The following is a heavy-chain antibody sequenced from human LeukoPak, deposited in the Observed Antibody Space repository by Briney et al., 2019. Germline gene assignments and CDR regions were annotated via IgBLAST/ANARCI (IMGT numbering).Heavy chain of an antibody. D-gene: IGHD2-2*01. Sequence: KPSETLSLTCAVYGGSFSGYYWSWIRQPPGKGLEWIGEINHSGSTNYNPSLKSRVTISVDTSKNQFSLKLSSVTAADTAVYYCAAVLYCSSTSCSDYWGQGTLVTVSS. V-gene: IGHV4-34*01. CDR2: INHSGST. J-gene: IGHJ4*02. CDR1: GGSFSGYY. CDR3: AAVLYCSSTSCSDY.